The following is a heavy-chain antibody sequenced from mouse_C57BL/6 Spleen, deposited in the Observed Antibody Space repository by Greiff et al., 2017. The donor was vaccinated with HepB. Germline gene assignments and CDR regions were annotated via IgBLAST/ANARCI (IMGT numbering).Heavy chain of an antibody. D-gene: IGHD2-4*01. Sequence: VQLQQSGPELVKPGASVKISCKASGYSFTGYYMNWVKQSPEKSLEWIGEINPSTGGTTYNQKFKAKATLTVDKSSSTAYMQLKRLTSEGSAVYYCARWFYYDYDGYAMDYWGQGTSVTVSS. CDR2: INPSTGGT. CDR3: ARWFYYDYDGYAMDY. CDR1: GYSFTGYY. J-gene: IGHJ4*01. V-gene: IGHV1-42*01.